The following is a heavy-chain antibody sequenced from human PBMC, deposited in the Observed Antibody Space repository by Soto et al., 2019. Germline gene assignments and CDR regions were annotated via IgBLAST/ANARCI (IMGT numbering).Heavy chain of an antibody. CDR2: INSNGGST. CDR1: GFPFSRYG. CDR3: ARVPDLDYCSRTSCLYYFDD. D-gene: IGHD2-2*01. Sequence: PGGSMRLSCVAAGFPFSRYGMTWVRQAPGKGLEWVSTINSNGGSTYYTDSVKGRFTISRDNSKNSLYLQMNGLRAEDTAVYFCARVPDLDYCSRTSCLYYFDDWGQGALVTVSS. V-gene: IGHV3-23*01. J-gene: IGHJ4*02.